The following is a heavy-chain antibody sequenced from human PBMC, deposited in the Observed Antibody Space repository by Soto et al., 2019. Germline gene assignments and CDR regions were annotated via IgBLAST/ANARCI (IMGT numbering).Heavy chain of an antibody. D-gene: IGHD2-2*01. CDR3: ARGGGPLVPAAKRYFDS. CDR1: GGSISSGGYY. CDR2: IYYSGST. J-gene: IGHJ4*02. Sequence: QVQLQASGPGLVNPSQTLSLTCTVSGGSISSGGYYWNWIRQHPGKGLEWIGYIYYSGSTYYNPSLKSRVTISVDTSKNQFSLKLSSVTAADTAVYFCARGGGPLVPAAKRYFDSWGQGTLVTVSS. V-gene: IGHV4-31*03.